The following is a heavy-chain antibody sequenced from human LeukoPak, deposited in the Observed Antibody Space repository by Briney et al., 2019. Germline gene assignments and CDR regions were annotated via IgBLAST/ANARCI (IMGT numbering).Heavy chain of an antibody. J-gene: IGHJ6*02. Sequence: PGGSLRLSCAASGFTFSSYGIHWVRQAPGKGLEWVAVIWYDGSNKYYADSVKGRFTISRDNSKNTLYLQMNSLRAEDTAVYFCARGGLAAPGTNYFYGMDLWGQGTTVTVSS. CDR1: GFTFSSYG. CDR3: ARGGLAAPGTNYFYGMDL. D-gene: IGHD6-13*01. V-gene: IGHV3-33*01. CDR2: IWYDGSNK.